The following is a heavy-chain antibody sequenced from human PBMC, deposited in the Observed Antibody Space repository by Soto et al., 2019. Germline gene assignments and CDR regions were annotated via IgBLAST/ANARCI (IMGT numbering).Heavy chain of an antibody. V-gene: IGHV3-48*02. CDR3: ARGLIRREGVAARPGADFDY. CDR2: ISSSSSTI. D-gene: IGHD6-6*01. CDR1: GFTFSSYS. J-gene: IGHJ4*02. Sequence: EVQLVESGGGLVQPGGSLRLSCAASGFTFSSYSMNWVRQAPRKGLEWVSYISSSSSTIYYADSVKGRFTISRDNAKNSLYLQMNSLRDEDTAVYYCARGLIRREGVAARPGADFDYWGQGTLVTVSS.